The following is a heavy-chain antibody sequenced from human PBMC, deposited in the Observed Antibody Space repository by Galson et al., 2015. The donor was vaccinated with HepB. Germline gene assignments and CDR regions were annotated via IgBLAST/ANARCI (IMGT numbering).Heavy chain of an antibody. CDR2: IYYSGST. D-gene: IGHD1-26*01. J-gene: IGHJ4*02. CDR3: ARHVEKWEEIDY. V-gene: IGHV4-39*01. Sequence: LSLTCTVSGGSISSSSYYWGWIRQPPGKGLEWIGSIYYSGSTYYNPSLKSRVTISVDTSKNQFSLKLSSVTAADTAVYYCARHVEKWEEIDYWGQGTLVTVSS. CDR1: GGSISSSSYY.